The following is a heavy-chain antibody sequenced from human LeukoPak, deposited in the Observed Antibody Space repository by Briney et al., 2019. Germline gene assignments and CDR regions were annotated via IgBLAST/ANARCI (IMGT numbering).Heavy chain of an antibody. J-gene: IGHJ4*02. Sequence: PGGSLRLSCAASGFTFSNYAMTWVRQAPGKGLEWVSTISASGGSPYYADSVKGRFTISRDNSKTTLYLQMNSLRAEDTAVYYCAKDERATAGTGDYWGQGTLVTVSS. CDR2: ISASGGSP. CDR3: AKDERATAGTGDY. CDR1: GFTFSNYA. D-gene: IGHD6-13*01. V-gene: IGHV3-23*01.